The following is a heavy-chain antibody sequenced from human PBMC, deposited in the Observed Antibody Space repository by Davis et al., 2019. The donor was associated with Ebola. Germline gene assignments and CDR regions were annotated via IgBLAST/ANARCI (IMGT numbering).Heavy chain of an antibody. J-gene: IGHJ5*02. CDR3: ARGATILGYCSSTSCSYNWFDP. CDR2: ISWNSGSI. D-gene: IGHD2-2*01. V-gene: IGHV3-9*01. Sequence: SLKISCAASGFTFSGYWMHWVRQAPGKGLEWVSGISWNSGSIGYADSVKGRFTISRDNAKNSLYLQMNSLRAEDTALYYCARGATILGYCSSTSCSYNWFDPWGQGTLVTVSS. CDR1: GFTFSGYW.